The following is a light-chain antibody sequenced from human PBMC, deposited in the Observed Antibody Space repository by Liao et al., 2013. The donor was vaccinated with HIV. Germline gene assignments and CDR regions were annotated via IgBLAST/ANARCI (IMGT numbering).Light chain of an antibody. CDR1: KLGEKY. J-gene: IGLJ2*01. CDR2: QDT. Sequence: SYELTQPPSVSVSPGQTAIITCSGDKLGEKYVCWYQQKPGQSPILVIYQDTKRPSGIPERFSGSHSGSTATLTISGAQAMDEAHYYCQSWDSATVLFGGGTKLTVL. CDR3: QSWDSATVL. V-gene: IGLV3-1*01.